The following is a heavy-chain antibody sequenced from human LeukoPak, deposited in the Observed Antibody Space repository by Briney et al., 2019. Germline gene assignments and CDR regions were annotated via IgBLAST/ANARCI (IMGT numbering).Heavy chain of an antibody. D-gene: IGHD3-22*01. CDR3: ARDKVDYYDSSGYSH. CDR1: GFTFSSYE. J-gene: IGHJ4*02. V-gene: IGHV3-48*03. CDR2: ISSSGSTI. Sequence: GGSLRLSCAASGFTFSSYEMNWVRQAPGKGLEWVSYISSSGSTIYYADSVKGRFTISRDNAKNSLYLQMNSLRAEDTAVYYCARDKVDYYDSSGYSHWGQGTLVTVSS.